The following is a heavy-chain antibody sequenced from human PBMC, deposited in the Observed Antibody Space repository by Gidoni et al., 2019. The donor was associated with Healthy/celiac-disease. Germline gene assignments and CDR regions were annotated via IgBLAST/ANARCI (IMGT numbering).Heavy chain of an antibody. V-gene: IGHV3-30*18. CDR3: AKEPRDFIVVGAFDI. Sequence: QVQLVESGGGVVQPGRSLRLSWAASGFTFSSYGMHWVRQAPGKGLEWVAVISYDGSNKYYADSVKGRFTISRDNSKNTLYLQMNSLRAEDTAVYYCAKEPRDFIVVGAFDIWGQGTMVTVSS. J-gene: IGHJ3*02. D-gene: IGHD2-15*01. CDR2: ISYDGSNK. CDR1: GFTFSSYG.